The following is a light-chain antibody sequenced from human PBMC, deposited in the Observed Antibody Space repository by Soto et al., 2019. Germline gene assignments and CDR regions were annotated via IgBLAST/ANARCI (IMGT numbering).Light chain of an antibody. CDR1: QGISNW. Sequence: DIQMTQSPSSVSASVGDRVSITCRASQGISNWLAWYQQKPGRAPKLLIYTGSSLQSGVPSRFSGTGSGTGFTLTISSLQPEDVATYYCQQANSFPLTFVGGTKVEIK. CDR3: QQANSFPLT. CDR2: TGS. J-gene: IGKJ4*01. V-gene: IGKV1-12*01.